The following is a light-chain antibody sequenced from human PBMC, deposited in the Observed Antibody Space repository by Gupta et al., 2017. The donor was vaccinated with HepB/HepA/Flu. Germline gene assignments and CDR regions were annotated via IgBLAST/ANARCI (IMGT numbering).Light chain of an antibody. J-gene: IGLJ3*02. CDR3: QTYDSSVSGRV. Sequence: QSMLTQPPSVSGAPGQRVTISCTGRSSNIGAPYDVHWYQQLPGTAPKLLIYNNNNRPSGVPDRFSGSKSGTSASLAITGLQAEDEGDYFCQTYDSSVSGRVFGGGTKLTVL. V-gene: IGLV1-40*01. CDR1: SSNIGAPYD. CDR2: NNN.